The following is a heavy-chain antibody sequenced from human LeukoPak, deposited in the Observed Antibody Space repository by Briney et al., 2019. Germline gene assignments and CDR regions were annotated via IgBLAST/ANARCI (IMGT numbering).Heavy chain of an antibody. CDR2: IRDDGGDK. J-gene: IGHJ4*02. CDR3: ASGRDGYKSNYFDH. V-gene: IGHV3-30*02. D-gene: IGHD5-24*01. CDR1: GFTFNNYG. Sequence: GGSLRLSCTASGFTFNNYGMHWVRQAPGKGLEWVAFIRDDGGDKFYADSVKDRFTISRDSSKNTLYLQMNSLRAEDTAMYFCASGRDGYKSNYFDHWGQGTLVTVSS.